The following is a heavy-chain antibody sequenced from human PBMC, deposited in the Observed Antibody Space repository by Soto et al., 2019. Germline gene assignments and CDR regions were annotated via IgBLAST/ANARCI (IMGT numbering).Heavy chain of an antibody. Sequence: PGGSLRLSCAASGFTFSSYWMHWVRQAPGKGLVWVSRINSDGGTTDYAAPVKGRFTISRDDSKNTLYLQMNSLKTEDTAVYYCTTLSITIFGVVLMDVWGQGTTVTVSS. V-gene: IGHV3-15*07. CDR2: INSDGGTT. J-gene: IGHJ6*02. D-gene: IGHD3-3*01. CDR3: TTLSITIFGVVLMDV. CDR1: GFTFSSYW.